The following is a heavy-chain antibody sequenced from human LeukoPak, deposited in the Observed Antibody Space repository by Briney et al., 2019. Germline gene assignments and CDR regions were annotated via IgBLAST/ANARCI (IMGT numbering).Heavy chain of an antibody. V-gene: IGHV4-59*01. CDR1: GGSISSYY. CDR3: ARDRGVVIDY. Sequence: PSETLSLTCTVSGGSISSYYWRWIRQPPGKGLEWIGYIYYSGSTNYNPSLKSQVTISVDTSKNQFSLKLSSVTAADTAVYYCARDRGVVIDYWGQGTLVTVSS. CDR2: IYYSGST. J-gene: IGHJ4*02. D-gene: IGHD3-3*01.